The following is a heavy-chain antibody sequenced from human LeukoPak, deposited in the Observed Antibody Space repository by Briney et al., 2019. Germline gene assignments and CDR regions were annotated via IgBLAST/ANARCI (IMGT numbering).Heavy chain of an antibody. V-gene: IGHV3-23*01. CDR1: GFTFSSYA. D-gene: IGHD5-12*01. J-gene: IGHJ3*01. CDR3: AKEVGWLNDLAQAFGV. Sequence: GGSLRLSCAASGFTFSSYAMSWVRQAPGKGLEWVSAISGSGGSTYYADSVKGRFTISRDNSKNTLYLQMNSLRPEDTAMYYCAKEVGWLNDLAQAFGVWGQGTMVTVSS. CDR2: ISGSGGST.